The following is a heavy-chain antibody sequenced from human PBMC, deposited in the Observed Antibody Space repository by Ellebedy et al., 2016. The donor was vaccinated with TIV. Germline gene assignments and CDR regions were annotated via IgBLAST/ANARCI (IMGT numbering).Heavy chain of an antibody. D-gene: IGHD6-19*01. CDR2: ISHDGSSQ. V-gene: IGHV3-30-3*01. CDR3: ARDLDKSSGWYGGAAY. CDR1: GFTFSSYD. Sequence: PGGSLRLSCAASGFTFSSYDMHWVRQAPGKGLEWVAVISHDGSSQYYADSVKGRFTVSRDNSMTTVYLEINSLRAEDTALYYCARDLDKSSGWYGGAAYWGQGTQVTVSS. J-gene: IGHJ4*02.